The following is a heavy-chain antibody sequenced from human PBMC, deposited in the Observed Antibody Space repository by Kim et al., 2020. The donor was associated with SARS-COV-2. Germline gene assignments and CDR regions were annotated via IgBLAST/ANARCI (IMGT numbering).Heavy chain of an antibody. V-gene: IGHV1-69*13. J-gene: IGHJ6*02. D-gene: IGHD3-16*02. Sequence: SVKVSCKASGGTFSSYAITWVRQAPGQGLEWMGGIIPIFGTANYAQKFQGRVTITADESTSTAYMELSSLRSEDTAVYYCASTDVWGSYRYTMGPYYYGMDVWGQGTTVTVSS. CDR3: ASTDVWGSYRYTMGPYYYGMDV. CDR2: IIPIFGTA. CDR1: GGTFSSYA.